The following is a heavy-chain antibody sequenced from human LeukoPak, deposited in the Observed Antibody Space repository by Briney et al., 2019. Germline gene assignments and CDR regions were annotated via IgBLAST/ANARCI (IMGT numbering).Heavy chain of an antibody. V-gene: IGHV3-64*01. CDR3: SESSSSSEFDY. Sequence: GGSLRLSCAASGFTFSSYAMHWVRQAPGKGLEYVSAISSNGGSTYYANSVKGRFTISRDNSKNTLYLQMGSLRAEDMAVYYCSESSSSSEFDYWGQGTLVTVSS. D-gene: IGHD6-13*01. CDR1: GFTFSSYA. CDR2: ISSNGGST. J-gene: IGHJ4*02.